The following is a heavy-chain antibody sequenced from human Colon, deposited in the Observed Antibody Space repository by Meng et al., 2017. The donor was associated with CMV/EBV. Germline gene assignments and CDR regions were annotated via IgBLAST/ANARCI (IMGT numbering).Heavy chain of an antibody. Sequence: SLKTSCAASGFTFDDYAMHWVRQAPGEGLGWVSGISWNSGSIGYADSVKGRFIISRDNAKNSLYLQMNSLRAEDTSLYYCATLHTALDVWGQGTTVTVSS. CDR2: ISWNSGSI. J-gene: IGHJ6*02. V-gene: IGHV3-9*01. CDR1: GFTFDDYA. D-gene: IGHD5-18*01. CDR3: ATLHTALDV.